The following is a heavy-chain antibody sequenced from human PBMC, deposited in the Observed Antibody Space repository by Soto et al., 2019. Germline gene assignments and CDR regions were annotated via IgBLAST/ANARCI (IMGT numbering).Heavy chain of an antibody. Sequence: SGPTLVNPTQTLTLTCSFSGFSLSTSRVGVAWIRQPPGKALEWLAIIYWDDDRRYSPSLKTRLAITKDTSKNQVVLTMTNLDPGGTARSYGAYMVLTWGRVSALDAFDMWGQGTMVTVSS. J-gene: IGHJ3*02. CDR1: GFSLSTSRVG. CDR3: AYMVLTWGRVSALDAFDM. D-gene: IGHD2-8*01. V-gene: IGHV2-5*02. CDR2: IYWDDDR.